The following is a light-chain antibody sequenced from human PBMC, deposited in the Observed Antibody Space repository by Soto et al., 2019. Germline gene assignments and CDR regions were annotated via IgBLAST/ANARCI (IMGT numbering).Light chain of an antibody. CDR3: QSADSSGTYV. J-gene: IGLJ1*01. Sequence: SYELTQPPSVSVAPGQTATITCGGDNIGDKSVHWYQQKPGQAPALIIYKDSERPSGIPERFSGSSSGTTVTLTISGVQAEDEADYYCQSADSSGTYVFGTGTKVTVL. V-gene: IGLV3-25*02. CDR1: NIGDKS. CDR2: KDS.